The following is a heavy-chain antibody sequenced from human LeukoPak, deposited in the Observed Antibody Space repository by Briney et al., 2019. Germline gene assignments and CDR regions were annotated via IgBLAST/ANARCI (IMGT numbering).Heavy chain of an antibody. CDR3: ARYSYKHDC. V-gene: IGHV3-7*01. CDR1: GFTFSHYW. D-gene: IGHD2-15*01. J-gene: IGHJ4*02. CDR2: MKEDGSQE. Sequence: GGSLRLPCAASGFTFSHYWMTWVRQAPGKGLGWVANMKEDGSQETYVDSVKGRFTISRDNAKNSLYLQMNNVRAEDTAVYYCARYSYKHDCWGQGTLVTVSS.